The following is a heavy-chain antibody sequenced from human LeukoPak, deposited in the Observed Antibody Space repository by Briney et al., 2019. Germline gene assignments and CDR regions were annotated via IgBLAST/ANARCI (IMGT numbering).Heavy chain of an antibody. CDR1: GGTFSSYA. D-gene: IGHD2-2*01. CDR2: IIPIFGTA. Sequence: SVKVSCKASGGTFSSYAISWVRQAPGQGLEWMGGIIPIFGTANYAQEFQGRVTITADESTTTAYMELSSLRSEDTAVYYCASDVVVPGLFVFGYWGQGTLVTVSS. V-gene: IGHV1-69*13. CDR3: ASDVVVPGLFVFGY. J-gene: IGHJ4*02.